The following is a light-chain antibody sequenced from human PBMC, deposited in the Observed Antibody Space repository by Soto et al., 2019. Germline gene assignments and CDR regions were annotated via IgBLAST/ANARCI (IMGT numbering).Light chain of an antibody. Sequence: EVVMTQSPATLSESPGERAILSCRASQSVSTNLAWYQQKPGQAPRLLIYGASTRATGIPARVSGSGSGTEFTLTISSLQSEDFAIYYCQHYNNWPPRTFGQGTKVEIK. V-gene: IGKV3-15*01. CDR3: QHYNNWPPRT. J-gene: IGKJ1*01. CDR1: QSVSTN. CDR2: GAS.